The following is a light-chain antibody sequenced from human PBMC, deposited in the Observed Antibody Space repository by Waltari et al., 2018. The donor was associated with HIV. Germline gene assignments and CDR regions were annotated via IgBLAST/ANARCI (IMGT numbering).Light chain of an antibody. Sequence: IVMTQTPLSLSVTPGQLASLSCKSIQNLMSTDGETYFYWFLQKPGQHPQFLIYEVSSRFSGVTDRCSGSGSGTDFTLKISRVEADDLGVYYCMQGLEVPVTFGQGTRLEIK. CDR2: EVS. CDR1: QNLMSTDGETY. J-gene: IGKJ5*01. CDR3: MQGLEVPVT. V-gene: IGKV2-29*03.